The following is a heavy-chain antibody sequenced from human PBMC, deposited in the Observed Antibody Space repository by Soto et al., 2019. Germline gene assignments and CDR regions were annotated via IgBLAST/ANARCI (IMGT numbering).Heavy chain of an antibody. J-gene: IGHJ6*03. CDR3: AKDRIAVAGTPGYYYYYFMDV. V-gene: IGHV3-30*18. CDR1: GFTFSSYG. Sequence: GGSLRLSCAASGFTFSSYGMHWVRQAPGKGLEWVAVISYDGSNKYYADSVKGRFTISRDNSKNTLYLQMNSLRAEDTAVYYCAKDRIAVAGTPGYYYYYFMDVWGKGTTVTVSS. CDR2: ISYDGSNK. D-gene: IGHD6-19*01.